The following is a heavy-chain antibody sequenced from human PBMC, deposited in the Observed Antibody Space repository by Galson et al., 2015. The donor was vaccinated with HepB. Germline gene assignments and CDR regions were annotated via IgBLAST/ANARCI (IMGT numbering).Heavy chain of an antibody. CDR1: GFTFSSYA. Sequence: SLRLSCAASGFTFSSYAMSWVRQAPGKGLEWVSAISGSGGSTYYAVSVKSRITINPDTSKNQFSLQLNSVTPEDTAVYYCAREGAYSSGWWEAFDIWAKGQWSPSLQ. V-gene: IGHV3-23*01. CDR3: AREGAYSSGWWEAFDI. J-gene: IGHJ3*02. CDR2: ISGSGGST. D-gene: IGHD6-19*01.